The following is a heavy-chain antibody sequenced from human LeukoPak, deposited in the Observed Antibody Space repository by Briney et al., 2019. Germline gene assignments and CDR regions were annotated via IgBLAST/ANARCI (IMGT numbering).Heavy chain of an antibody. D-gene: IGHD3-10*01. CDR3: ARPDRSGNQFDS. Sequence: ASVKVSCKASGYTFTGYYMHWVRQAPGQGLEWMGWINPNSGGTNYAQKLQGRVTMTRDTSISTTYMELSRLRSDDTAVYYCARPDRSGNQFDSWGQGTLVTVSS. CDR1: GYTFTGYY. J-gene: IGHJ5*01. V-gene: IGHV1-2*02. CDR2: INPNSGGT.